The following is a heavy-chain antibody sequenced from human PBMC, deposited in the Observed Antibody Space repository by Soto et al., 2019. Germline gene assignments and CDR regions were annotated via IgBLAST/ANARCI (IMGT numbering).Heavy chain of an antibody. V-gene: IGHV4-59*01. CDR3: ASADLTGYAKLDY. D-gene: IGHD3-9*01. J-gene: IGHJ4*02. CDR1: GGSISSYY. CDR2: IYYSGST. Sequence: SETLSLTCTVSGGSISSYYWSWIRQPPGKGLEWIGYIYYSGSTNYNPSLKSRVTISVDTSKNQFSLKLSSVTAADTAVYYCASADLTGYAKLDYWGQGTLVTVSS.